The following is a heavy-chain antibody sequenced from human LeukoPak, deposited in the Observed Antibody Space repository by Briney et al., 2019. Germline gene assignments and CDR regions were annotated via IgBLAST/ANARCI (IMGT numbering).Heavy chain of an antibody. V-gene: IGHV5-51*01. J-gene: IGHJ4*02. Sequence: GESLKISCMGSGSRFANYWIGWVRQMPGKGLEWMGIIYVGDSDTRYSPSFQGRVTISADKSISTAYPQWSSLKASDTAMYYCARHGSSYDSSAYYSWGQGTLVTVSS. CDR1: GSRFANYW. CDR2: IYVGDSDT. CDR3: ARHGSSYDSSAYYS. D-gene: IGHD3-22*01.